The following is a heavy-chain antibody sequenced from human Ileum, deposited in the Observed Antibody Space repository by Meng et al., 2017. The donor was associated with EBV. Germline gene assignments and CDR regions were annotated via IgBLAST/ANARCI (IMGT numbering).Heavy chain of an antibody. CDR3: ARSSPIVRGLDY. V-gene: IGHV4-4*02. D-gene: IGHD3-10*01. CDR1: GASVSGSAW. CDR2: VYHDGAT. Sequence: VHLPESGPGLVKASGTLSLTCAVSGASVSGSAWWSWVRPPPGQGLEWIGEVYHDGATNYHPSLKSRVTISLDKSKNEVNLHLNSLTAADTAVYFCARSSPIVRGLDYWGQGTLVTVSS. J-gene: IGHJ4*02.